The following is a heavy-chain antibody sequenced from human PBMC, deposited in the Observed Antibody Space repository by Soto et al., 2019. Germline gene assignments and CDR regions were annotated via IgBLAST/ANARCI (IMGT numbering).Heavy chain of an antibody. Sequence: SETLSLTCSVSGDSISTVDYFWARIRQPPGQALEYIGYIYKSTTTYYNPSFESRVAISLDTSKSQFSLNVTSVTAADTAVYFCARGRYCLTGRCFPNWFDSWGQGTLVTL. D-gene: IGHD2-15*01. J-gene: IGHJ5*01. CDR2: IYKSTTT. V-gene: IGHV4-30-4*01. CDR3: ARGRYCLTGRCFPNWFDS. CDR1: GDSISTVDYF.